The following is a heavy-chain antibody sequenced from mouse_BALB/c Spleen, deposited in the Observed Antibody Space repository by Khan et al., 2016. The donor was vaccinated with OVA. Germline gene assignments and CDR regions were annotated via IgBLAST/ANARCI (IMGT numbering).Heavy chain of an antibody. V-gene: IGHV9-3-1*01. CDR3: ARFHGGY. Sequence: QIQLVQSGPELKKPGETVKISCKASGYTFTNYVMNWVKQSPGKGLKWMGWINTYPGEPTYDDDFKGRFAFSLETSASTAFLQINSLKNEDTATYFCARFHGGYWGQGTTLTVSS. CDR1: GYTFTNYV. J-gene: IGHJ2*01. CDR2: INTYPGEP.